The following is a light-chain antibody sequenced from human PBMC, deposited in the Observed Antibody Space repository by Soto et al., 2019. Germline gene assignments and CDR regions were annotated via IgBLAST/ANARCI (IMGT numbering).Light chain of an antibody. V-gene: IGLV2-14*01. CDR3: ISYTGTTTLVV. CDR1: SSDGGGYNY. CDR2: EVT. J-gene: IGLJ2*01. Sequence: QSALTQPASVSGSPGQSITISCTGASSDGGGYNYVSWYQQHPGKAPKLMIYEVTNRPSGVSDRFSGSKSGNTASLTISGLQAEDEADYYCISYTGTTTLVVFGGGTKLTVL.